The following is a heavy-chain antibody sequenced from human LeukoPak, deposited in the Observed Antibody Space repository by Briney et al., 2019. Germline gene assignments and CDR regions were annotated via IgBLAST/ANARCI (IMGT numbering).Heavy chain of an antibody. CDR1: GSTFTSYG. CDR2: ISAYNGNT. Sequence: ASVKVSCKASGSTFTSYGISWVRQAPGQGLELMGWISAYNGNTHYAQKHQGRVTMTTDTSTSTAYMELRSLRSDDTAVYYCAREGIQLWLDLSYWGQGTLVTVSS. J-gene: IGHJ4*02. CDR3: AREGIQLWLDLSY. D-gene: IGHD5-18*01. V-gene: IGHV1-18*01.